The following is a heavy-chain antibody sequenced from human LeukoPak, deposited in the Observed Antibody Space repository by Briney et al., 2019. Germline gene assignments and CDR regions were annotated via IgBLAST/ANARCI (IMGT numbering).Heavy chain of an antibody. V-gene: IGHV3-33*03. CDR3: ASRGSRWDFDY. CDR1: GFTFSNHG. Sequence: GGSLRLSCAASGFTFSNHGMHWVRQAPGMGPEWVALIWYDGSNKYYGDSVKGRFTISRDNAKNSLYLQMNSLRAEDAAVYYCASRGSRWDFDYWGQGTLVTVSS. D-gene: IGHD6-13*01. CDR2: IWYDGSNK. J-gene: IGHJ4*02.